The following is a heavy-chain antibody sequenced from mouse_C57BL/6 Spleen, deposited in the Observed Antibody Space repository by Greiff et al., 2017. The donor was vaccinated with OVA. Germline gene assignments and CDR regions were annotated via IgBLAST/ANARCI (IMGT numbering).Heavy chain of an antibody. CDR1: GFTFSSYT. CDR2: ISGGGGNT. D-gene: IGHD1-1*01. Sequence: EVQGVESGGGLVKPGGSLKLSCAASGFTFSSYTMSWVRQTPEKRLEWVATISGGGGNTYYPDSVKGRFTISRDNAKNTLYLQMGSLRSEDTALYYCARRYYGSSYWYFDVWGTGTTVTVSS. V-gene: IGHV5-9*01. CDR3: ARRYYGSSYWYFDV. J-gene: IGHJ1*03.